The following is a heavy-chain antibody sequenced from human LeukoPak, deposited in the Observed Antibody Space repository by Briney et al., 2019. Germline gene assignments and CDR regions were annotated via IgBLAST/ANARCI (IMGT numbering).Heavy chain of an antibody. D-gene: IGHD3-22*01. CDR2: IYYSGST. J-gene: IGHJ4*02. CDR1: GGSISSVGYY. V-gene: IGHV4-31*02. CDR3: ARSFDYYDSSGFSDY. Sequence: PSETLSFTCTVSGGSISSVGYYWRWIRQHPGKGLEWIGYIYYSGSTYYNQSIKSRVTISASTSKDQFALKLSSVTAADTAVYYCARSFDYYDSSGFSDYWGQGTLVTVSS.